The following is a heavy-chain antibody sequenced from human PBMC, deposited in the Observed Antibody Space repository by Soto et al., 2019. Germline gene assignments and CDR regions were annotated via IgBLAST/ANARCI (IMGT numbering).Heavy chain of an antibody. Sequence: QVQLVESGGGLVKPGGSLRLSCEASGFTLSDYYMTWIRQAPGKGLEWISYISSSATIIYYADSVKGRFTISRDNAKTSLSLQKHSMRADDTAVYYCARAVKQWLVGGDYYYYNKAVWGKGNTVTVSS. CDR2: ISSSATII. CDR3: ARAVKQWLVGGDYYYYNKAV. V-gene: IGHV3-11*01. J-gene: IGHJ6*03. D-gene: IGHD6-19*01. CDR1: GFTLSDYY.